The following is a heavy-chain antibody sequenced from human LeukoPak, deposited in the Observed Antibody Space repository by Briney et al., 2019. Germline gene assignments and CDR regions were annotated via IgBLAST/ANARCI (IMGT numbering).Heavy chain of an antibody. J-gene: IGHJ4*02. CDR3: ATHGRAYYFDY. V-gene: IGHV4-31*03. CDR1: GASISSGGYY. Sequence: PSETLSLTRTVSGASISSGGYYWSWIRQHPGKGLEWIGYISYSGSTYYNPSLKSRVSISVDTSKNQFSLKLSSVTAADTAFYYCATHGRAYYFDYWGQGTLVTVSS. D-gene: IGHD1-26*01. CDR2: ISYSGST.